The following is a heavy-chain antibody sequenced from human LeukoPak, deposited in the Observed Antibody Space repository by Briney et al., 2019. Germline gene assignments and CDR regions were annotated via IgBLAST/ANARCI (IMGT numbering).Heavy chain of an antibody. CDR2: INHSGST. D-gene: IGHD2-2*01. J-gene: IGHJ6*02. CDR1: GGSFSGYY. V-gene: IGHV4-34*01. Sequence: SETLSLTCAVHGGSFSGYYWSWIRQPPGKGLEWSGEINHSGSTNYNPSLKSRVTISVYTSKTQFSLKLSSVTAADTAVYYCARGGSCSSTSCYRHYYYGMDVWGQGTTVTVSS. CDR3: ARGGSCSSTSCYRHYYYGMDV.